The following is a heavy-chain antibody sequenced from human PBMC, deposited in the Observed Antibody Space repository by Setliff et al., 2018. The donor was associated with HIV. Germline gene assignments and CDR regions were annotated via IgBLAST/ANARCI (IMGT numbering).Heavy chain of an antibody. V-gene: IGHV4-61*09. CDR1: GVSINSGTYYTYY. Sequence: SETLSLTCAVSGVSINSGTYYTYYWSWIRQPAGKGLEWIGHIYISGSANYNPSLKSRVTISVDTSKNQFSLKLSSVTAADTAVYYCARDPWVRGVIMAPDYWGQGTLVTVSS. D-gene: IGHD3-10*01. CDR3: ARDPWVRGVIMAPDY. J-gene: IGHJ4*02. CDR2: IYISGSA.